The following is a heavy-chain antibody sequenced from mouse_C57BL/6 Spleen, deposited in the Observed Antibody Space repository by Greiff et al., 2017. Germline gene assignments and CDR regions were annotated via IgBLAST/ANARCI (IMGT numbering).Heavy chain of an antibody. CDR3: ARRGLGGYYFDY. J-gene: IGHJ2*01. CDR1: GYSITSGYY. CDR2: ISYDGSN. Sequence: EVKLVESGPGLVKPSQSLSLTCSVTGYSITSGYYWNWIRQFPGNKLEWMGYISYDGSNNYNPSLKNRISITRDTSKNQFFLKLNSVTTEDTATYYCARRGLGGYYFDYWGQGTTLTVSS. D-gene: IGHD4-1*01. V-gene: IGHV3-6*01.